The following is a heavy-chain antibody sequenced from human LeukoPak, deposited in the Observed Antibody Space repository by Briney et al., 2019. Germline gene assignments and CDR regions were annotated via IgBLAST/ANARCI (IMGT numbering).Heavy chain of an antibody. V-gene: IGHV1-69*13. Sequence: ASVKVSCKASGGTFSSYAISWVRQAPGLGLEWMGGIIPIFGTANYAQKFQGRVTITADESTSTAYMELSSLRSEDTAVYYCARGGVNRGIYRELWFGEAYYYYGMDVWGQGTTVTVSS. CDR2: IIPIFGTA. CDR1: GGTFSSYA. D-gene: IGHD3-10*01. CDR3: ARGGVNRGIYRELWFGEAYYYYGMDV. J-gene: IGHJ6*02.